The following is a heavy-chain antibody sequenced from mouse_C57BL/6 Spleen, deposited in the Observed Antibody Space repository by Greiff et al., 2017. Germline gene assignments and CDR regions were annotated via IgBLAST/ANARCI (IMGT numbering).Heavy chain of an antibody. CDR1: GYSFTGYY. J-gene: IGHJ1*03. Sequence: VQLKQSGPELVKPGASVKISCKASGYSFTGYYMNWVKQSPEKSLEWIGEINPSTGGTTYNQKFKAKATLTVDKSSSTAYMQLKSLTSEDSAVYYCARHRALWYFDVWGTGTTVTVSS. V-gene: IGHV1-42*01. CDR2: INPSTGGT. CDR3: ARHRALWYFDV.